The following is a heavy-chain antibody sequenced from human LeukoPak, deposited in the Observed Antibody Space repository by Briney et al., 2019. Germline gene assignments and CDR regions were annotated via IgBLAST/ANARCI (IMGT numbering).Heavy chain of an antibody. CDR3: AKDSGQWLVNGMDV. Sequence: GGSLRLSCAASGFTFSSYGMHWVRQAAGKGLEWVVVISYDGSNKYYADSVKGRFTISRDNSKNTLYLQMNSLRAEDTAVYYCAKDSGQWLVNGMDVWGQGTTVTVSS. CDR1: GFTFSSYG. CDR2: ISYDGSNK. D-gene: IGHD6-19*01. V-gene: IGHV3-30*18. J-gene: IGHJ6*02.